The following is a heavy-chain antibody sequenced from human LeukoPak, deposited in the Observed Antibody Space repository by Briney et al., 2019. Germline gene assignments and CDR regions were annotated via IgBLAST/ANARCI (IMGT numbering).Heavy chain of an antibody. V-gene: IGHV3-48*03. Sequence: PGGSLRLSCSVSGFTFKSYEMNWVRLAPGKGLELIAYISSGGTTIFYADSVKGRFTVSRDNDKSLLYLQMNSLRADDTATYYCVRSLTIAVAGTDLWGQGTVVTVS. CDR2: ISSGGTTI. CDR1: GFTFKSYE. D-gene: IGHD6-19*01. CDR3: VRSLTIAVAGTDL. J-gene: IGHJ5*02.